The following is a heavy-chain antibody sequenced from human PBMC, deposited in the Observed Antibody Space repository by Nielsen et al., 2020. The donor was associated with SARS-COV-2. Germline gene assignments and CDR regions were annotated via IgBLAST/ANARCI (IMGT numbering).Heavy chain of an antibody. CDR1: GGSISSSRYS. J-gene: IGHJ4*02. D-gene: IGHD3-16*02. CDR3: ARHWDRLLLGELSPPFDY. CDR2: IYYIGRT. V-gene: IGHV4-39*01. Sequence: SDTLSPTCTVPGGSISSSRYSWGWIRQPKGKGLEWIGSIYYIGRTYYNPSLKSPLTISVDTSKNQFSLKLSSVTAADTAVYYCARHWDRLLLGELSPPFDYWGQGTLVTVSS.